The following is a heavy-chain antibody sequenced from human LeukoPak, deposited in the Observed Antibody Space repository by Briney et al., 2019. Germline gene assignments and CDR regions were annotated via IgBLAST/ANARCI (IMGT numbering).Heavy chain of an antibody. CDR2: ISYDGSDK. CDR1: GFTFSSYG. Sequence: GGSLRLSCAASGFTFSSYGMHWVRQAPGKGLEWVAVISYDGSDKYYADSVKGRFTISRDNSKNTLYLQMNSLRDEDTAVYYCAKWGDFDVLTGYYVPDFWGQGTLVTVSS. J-gene: IGHJ4*02. CDR3: AKWGDFDVLTGYYVPDF. V-gene: IGHV3-30*18. D-gene: IGHD3-9*01.